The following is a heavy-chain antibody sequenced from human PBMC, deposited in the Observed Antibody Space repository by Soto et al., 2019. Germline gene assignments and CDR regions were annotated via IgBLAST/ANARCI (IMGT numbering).Heavy chain of an antibody. CDR1: GITISNYP. J-gene: IGHJ1*01. D-gene: IGHD3-22*01. CDR3: VKDHGGYPSTAPH. V-gene: IGHV3-23*01. Sequence: PVGSLRLSCAASGITISNYPMSWVRQAPGKGLDWVSGISGSGDRTYYADSAKGRFTISKDISKNSLSLQLDNLGVEDTAVYFCVKDHGGYPSTAPHRGQGTLVTVSS. CDR2: ISGSGDRT.